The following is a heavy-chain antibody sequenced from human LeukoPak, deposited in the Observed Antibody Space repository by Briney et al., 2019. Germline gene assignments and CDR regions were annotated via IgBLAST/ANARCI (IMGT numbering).Heavy chain of an antibody. V-gene: IGHV4-34*01. CDR1: GGSFSGYY. CDR2: INHSGST. CDR3: ARGQAYYYDSSGYYYYFDY. J-gene: IGHJ4*02. D-gene: IGHD3-22*01. Sequence: SETLSLTCAVSGGSFSGYYWSWIRQPPGKGLEWIGEINHSGSTNYNPSLKSRVTISVDTSKDQFSLKLSSVTAADTAVYYCARGQAYYYDSSGYYYYFDYWGQGTLVTVSS.